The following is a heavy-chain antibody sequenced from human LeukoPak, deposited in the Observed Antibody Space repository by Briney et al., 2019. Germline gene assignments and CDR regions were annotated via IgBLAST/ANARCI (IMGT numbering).Heavy chain of an antibody. CDR3: ARASGWYARDYYYGMDV. Sequence: PSETLSLTCTVSGGSISSYYWSWIRQPPGKGLEWIGYIYYSGSTNYNPSLKSRVTISVDTSKNQFSLKLSSVTAADTAVYYCARASGWYARDYYYGMDVWGQGTTVTVSS. CDR1: GGSISSYY. CDR2: IYYSGST. V-gene: IGHV4-59*08. J-gene: IGHJ6*02. D-gene: IGHD6-19*01.